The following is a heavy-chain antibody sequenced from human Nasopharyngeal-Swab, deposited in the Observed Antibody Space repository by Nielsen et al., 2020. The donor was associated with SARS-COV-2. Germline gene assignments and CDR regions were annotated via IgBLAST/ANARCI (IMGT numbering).Heavy chain of an antibody. V-gene: IGHV3-49*01. J-gene: IGHJ3*02. CDR1: GFTSGDYV. CDR2: IRSKTYGGAP. Sequence: GESLKISCTTLGFTSGDYVLSWFRQAPGKGLAWVGFIRSKTYGGAPEYAASVKGRFTISRDGAESIAYLQMNSLETEDTGVYYCARSVGSFYGQGAFDIWGQGTMVTVTS. D-gene: IGHD1-26*01. CDR3: ARSVGSFYGQGAFDI.